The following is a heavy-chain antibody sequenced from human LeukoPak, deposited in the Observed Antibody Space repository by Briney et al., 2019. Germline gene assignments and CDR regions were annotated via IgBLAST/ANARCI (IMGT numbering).Heavy chain of an antibody. V-gene: IGHV3-33*01. CDR3: ARDSGGYDFWSGYQTYDAFDI. Sequence: GGSLRLSCAASGFTFSSYGMHRVRQAPGKGLEWVAVIWYDGSNKYYADSVKGRFTISRDNSKNTLYLQMNSLRAEDTAVYYCARDSGGYDFWSGYQTYDAFDIWGQGTMVTVSS. D-gene: IGHD3-3*01. J-gene: IGHJ3*02. CDR1: GFTFSSYG. CDR2: IWYDGSNK.